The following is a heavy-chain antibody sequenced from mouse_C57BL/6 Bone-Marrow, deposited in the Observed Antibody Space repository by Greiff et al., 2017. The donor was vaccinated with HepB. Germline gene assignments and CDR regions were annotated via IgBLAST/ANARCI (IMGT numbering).Heavy chain of an antibody. CDR3: ERLGYHSRYDYYYAMDY. J-gene: IGHJ4*01. CDR1: GYTFTSYW. D-gene: IGHD1-1*01. CDR2: IDPSDSDT. V-gene: IGHV1-50*01. Sequence: QVQLQQPGAELVKPGASVKLSCKASGYTFTSYWMQWVKQRPGQGLEWIGEIDPSDSDTNYNQKFKGKATLTVDTSSSPAYMQLSSLTSEDSAVYYCERLGYHSRYDYYYAMDYWGQGTSVTVSS.